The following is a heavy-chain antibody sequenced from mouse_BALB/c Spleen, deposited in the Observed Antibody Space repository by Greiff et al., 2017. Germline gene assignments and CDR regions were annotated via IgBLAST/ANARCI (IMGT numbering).Heavy chain of an antibody. CDR1: GYTFTSYW. CDR3: ARNDGYWYFDV. J-gene: IGHJ1*01. D-gene: IGHD2-3*01. Sequence: VQLQESGAELAKPGASVKMSCKASGYTFTSYWMHWVKQRPGQGLEWIGYINPSTGYTEYNQKFKDKATLTADKSSSTAYMQLSSLTSEDSAVYYCARNDGYWYFDVWGAGTTVTVSS. V-gene: IGHV1-7*01. CDR2: INPSTGYT.